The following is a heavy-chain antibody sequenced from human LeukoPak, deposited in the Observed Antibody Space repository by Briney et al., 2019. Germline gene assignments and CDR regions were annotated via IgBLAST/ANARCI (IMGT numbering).Heavy chain of an antibody. V-gene: IGHV1-2*02. J-gene: IGHJ4*02. CDR1: GYTFTSYD. Sequence: ASVKVCCKASGYTFTSYDINWVRQATGQGLEWMGWMNPNTGGTNYAQKFQGRVTMTRDTSMTTAYMELSSLISDDTAVYYCARDSCSLSSCPFFGYWGQGILVTVSS. CDR2: MNPNTGGT. D-gene: IGHD2-2*01. CDR3: ARDSCSLSSCPFFGY.